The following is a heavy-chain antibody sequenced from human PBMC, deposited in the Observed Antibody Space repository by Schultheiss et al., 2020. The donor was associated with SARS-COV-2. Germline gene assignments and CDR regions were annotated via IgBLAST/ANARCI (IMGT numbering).Heavy chain of an antibody. J-gene: IGHJ5*02. CDR3: ARGDDDYGDYEWWFDT. CDR2: INEEGRNT. Sequence: GESLKISCAASGFTFRNYWMHWVRQAPGKGLVWVSRINEEGRNTDYADSVKGRFNISRDNAKNSLSLQINILRIEDTAVYYCARGDDDYGDYEWWFDTWGQGTLVTVSS. CDR1: GFTFRNYW. D-gene: IGHD4-17*01. V-gene: IGHV3-74*01.